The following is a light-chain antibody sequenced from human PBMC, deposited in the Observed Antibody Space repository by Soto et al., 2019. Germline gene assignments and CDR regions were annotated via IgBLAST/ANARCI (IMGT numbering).Light chain of an antibody. CDR3: SSYAGSINPYV. J-gene: IGLJ1*01. CDR2: EVT. Sequence: QSALTQPPSASGSPGQSVTISCTGTSGDIGGYDYVSWYQQHPGKAPKLMIYEVTKRPLGVPDRFSGSKSDNTASLTVSGLQAEDGADYYCSSYAGSINPYVFGTGTKLTVL. V-gene: IGLV2-8*01. CDR1: SGDIGGYDY.